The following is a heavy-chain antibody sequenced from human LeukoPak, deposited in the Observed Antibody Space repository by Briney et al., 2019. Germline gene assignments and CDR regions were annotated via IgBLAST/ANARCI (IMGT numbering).Heavy chain of an antibody. CDR1: GGSFSGYY. J-gene: IGHJ6*02. Sequence: KPSETLSLTCAVYGGSFSGYYWSWIRQPPGKGLEWTGEINHSGSTNYNPSLKSRVTISVDTSKNQFSLKLSSVTAADTAVYYCAREMDVWGQGTTVTVSS. CDR2: INHSGST. V-gene: IGHV4-34*01. CDR3: AREMDV.